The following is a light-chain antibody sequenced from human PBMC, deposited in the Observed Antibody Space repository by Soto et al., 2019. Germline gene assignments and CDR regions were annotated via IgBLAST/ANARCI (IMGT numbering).Light chain of an antibody. J-gene: IGKJ1*01. CDR1: QNVGSN. V-gene: IGKV3-15*01. CDR3: QQYGSSGT. Sequence: VLTQSPATLSVSPGERATLSCRASQNVGSNLAWYQHKPGQAPRLLISGASTRATGVPARFSGSGSGTEFTLIISSLQSEDFAVYYCQQYGSSGTFGQGTKVDIK. CDR2: GAS.